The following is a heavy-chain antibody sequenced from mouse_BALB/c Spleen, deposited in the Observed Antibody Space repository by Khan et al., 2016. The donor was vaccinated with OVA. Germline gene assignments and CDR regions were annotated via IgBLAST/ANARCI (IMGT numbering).Heavy chain of an antibody. J-gene: IGHJ3*01. CDR2: IYPGSGST. V-gene: IGHV1S22*01. CDR3: TGWGYWFAY. Sequence: LQQSGSELVRPGASVKLSCKASGYTFTSYWMHWVKQRPGQGLEWIGDIYPGSGSTNYDEKFKSKATLTVDTSSSTAYMQLSSLTSEDSAVXYCTGWGYWFAYWGQGTLVTVSA. CDR1: GYTFTSYW. D-gene: IGHD2-2*01.